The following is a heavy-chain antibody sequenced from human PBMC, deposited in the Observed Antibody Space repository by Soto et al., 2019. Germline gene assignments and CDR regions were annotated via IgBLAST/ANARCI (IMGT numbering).Heavy chain of an antibody. J-gene: IGHJ5*02. D-gene: IGHD2-2*02. CDR1: GYTFTSYG. CDR2: ISAYNGNT. CDR3: ARDARSYTKKPHNWFVP. V-gene: IGHV1-18*01. Sequence: ASVKVSCKASGYTFTSYGISWVRQAPGQGLEWMGWISAYNGNTNYAQKLQGRVTMTTDTSTSTAYMELRSLRSDDTAVYYCARDARSYTKKPHNWFVPSCQGTLVSVSS.